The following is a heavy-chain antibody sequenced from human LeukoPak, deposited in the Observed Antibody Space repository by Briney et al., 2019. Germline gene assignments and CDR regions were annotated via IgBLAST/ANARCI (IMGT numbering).Heavy chain of an antibody. V-gene: IGHV1-2*02. CDR3: ARDGRGDYGDYFYYYYYMDV. CDR2: INPNSGGT. D-gene: IGHD4-17*01. CDR1: GYTFTGYY. Sequence: ASVKVSCKASGYTFTGYYMHWVRQAPGQGLEWMGWINPNSGGTNYAQKFQGRVTMTRDTSISTAYMELSRLRSDDTAVYYCARDGRGDYGDYFYYYYYMDVWGKGTTVTVSS. J-gene: IGHJ6*03.